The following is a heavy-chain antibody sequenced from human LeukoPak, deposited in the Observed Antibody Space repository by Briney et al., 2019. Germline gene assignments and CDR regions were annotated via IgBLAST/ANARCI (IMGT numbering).Heavy chain of an antibody. Sequence: GGSLRLSCAASGFTVSSNYMSWVRHPPGGGLEWVALVSYDGSNKFYADSVKGRFTISRDNSKNTLYLHMNSLRAEDAAVYYCATDTQPAIATMVTTFPNDIWSGGTMHTVSS. CDR2: VSYDGSNK. V-gene: IGHV3-30*03. CDR1: GFTVSSNY. CDR3: ATDTQPAIATMVTTFPNDI. J-gene: IGHJ3*02. D-gene: IGHD4/OR15-4a*01.